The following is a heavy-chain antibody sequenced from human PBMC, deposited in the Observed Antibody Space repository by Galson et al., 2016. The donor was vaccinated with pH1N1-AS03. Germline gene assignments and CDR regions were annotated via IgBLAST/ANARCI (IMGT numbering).Heavy chain of an antibody. Sequence: SLRLSCAASGFIFSDYAMHWVRQAPGKGLEWVAFVSYDTARQQYADSVKGRFTISKDRPRNMLYLEMNNLRAEDTAVYYCVKETGFSGTWYPFHQWGQGTLVRVSA. D-gene: IGHD6-13*01. CDR2: VSYDTARQ. CDR1: GFIFSDYA. CDR3: VKETGFSGTWYPFHQ. V-gene: IGHV3-30-3*01. J-gene: IGHJ1*01.